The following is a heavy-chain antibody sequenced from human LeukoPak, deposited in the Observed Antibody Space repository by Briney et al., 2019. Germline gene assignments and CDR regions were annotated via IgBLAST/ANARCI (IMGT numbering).Heavy chain of an antibody. CDR3: TCDYGGNSDY. J-gene: IGHJ4*02. V-gene: IGHV4-59*01. D-gene: IGHD4-23*01. CDR2: IYHSGST. Sequence: SETLSLTCTVSGGSISSYYWSWIRQPPGKGLEWIGYIYHSGSTNYNPSLKSRVTISVDTSKNQFSLKLSSVTAADTAVYYCTCDYGGNSDYWGQGTLVTVSS. CDR1: GGSISSYY.